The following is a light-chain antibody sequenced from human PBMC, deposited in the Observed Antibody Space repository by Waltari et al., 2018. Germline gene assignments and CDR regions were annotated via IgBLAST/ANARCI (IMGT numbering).Light chain of an antibody. CDR1: ALPKKY. CDR3: YSTDSTGNHVV. J-gene: IGLJ2*01. Sequence: SYELTQPPSVSVSPGQTARITCSGDALPKKYAFWYQQKSGQAPVLIIYDDNKRPSGIPGGFAGSSSGTMATWTISGAQVEDEADYYCYSTDSTGNHVVFGGGTKLTVL. V-gene: IGLV3-10*01. CDR2: DDN.